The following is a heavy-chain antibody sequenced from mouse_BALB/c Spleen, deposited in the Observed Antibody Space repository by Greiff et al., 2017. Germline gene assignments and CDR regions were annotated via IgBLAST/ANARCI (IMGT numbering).Heavy chain of an antibody. V-gene: IGHV1S81*02. CDR3: TRDDGYSPFAY. Sequence: VKLQESGAELVKPGASVKLSCKASGYTFTSYYMYWVKQRPGQGLEWIGEINPSNGGTNFNEKFKSKATLTVDKSSSTAYMQLSSLTSEDSAVYYCTRDDGYSPFAYWGQGTLVTVSA. J-gene: IGHJ3*01. D-gene: IGHD2-3*01. CDR2: INPSNGGT. CDR1: GYTFTSYY.